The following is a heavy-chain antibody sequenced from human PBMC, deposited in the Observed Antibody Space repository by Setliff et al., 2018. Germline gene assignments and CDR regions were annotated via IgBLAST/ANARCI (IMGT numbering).Heavy chain of an antibody. CDR1: GDSISSRTYY. CDR2: IYTSWST. CDR3: ARAPGRNIRGDY. D-gene: IGHD3-10*01. J-gene: IGHJ4*02. Sequence: PSETLSLTCTVSGDSISSRTYYWSWIRQPAGKGLEWIGHIYTSWSTISNPSLKSRVTISLDTSKNQFSLKLKSVTAADTAVYYCARAPGRNIRGDYWGQGALVTVSS. V-gene: IGHV4-61*09.